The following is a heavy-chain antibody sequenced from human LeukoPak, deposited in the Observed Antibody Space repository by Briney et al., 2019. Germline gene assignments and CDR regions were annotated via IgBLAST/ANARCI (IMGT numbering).Heavy chain of an antibody. CDR2: IYSGGST. CDR1: GFTVSSNY. CDR3: AREATITRFGY. Sequence: SGGSLRLSCAASGFTVSSNYMSWVRQAPGKGLEWVSVIYSGGSTYYADSVKGRFTISRDNSKNTLYLQMNSLRAEDTAMYYCAREATITRFGYWGQGTLVTVSS. J-gene: IGHJ4*02. V-gene: IGHV3-53*01. D-gene: IGHD5-24*01.